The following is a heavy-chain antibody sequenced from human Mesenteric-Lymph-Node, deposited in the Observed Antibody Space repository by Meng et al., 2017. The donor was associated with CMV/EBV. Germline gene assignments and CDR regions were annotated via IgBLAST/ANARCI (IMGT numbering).Heavy chain of an antibody. CDR1: GYTFTSYD. CDR2: MNPNSGNT. D-gene: IGHD3-9*01. J-gene: IGHJ6*02. V-gene: IGHV1-8*03. CDR3: ARGLDPIYYDILTGYYIYYYGMDV. Sequence: ASVKVSCKASGYTFTSYDINWVRQATGQGLEWMGWMNPNSGNTGYAQKFQGRVTITRNTSISTAYMELSSLRSEDTAVYYCARGLDPIYYDILTGYYIYYYGMDVWGQGTTVTVSS.